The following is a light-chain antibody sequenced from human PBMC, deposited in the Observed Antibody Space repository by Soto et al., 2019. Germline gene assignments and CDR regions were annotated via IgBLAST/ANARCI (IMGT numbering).Light chain of an antibody. CDR2: GAS. V-gene: IGKV3-15*01. Sequence: EVGMTQSPATLSVSPGERVTLSCRASQSINAHLAWYQQKPGQAPRLLIHGASTRATGIPARFSGSGFGTEFILTISSLQAEDFAVYYWQHYNTWLWTFGQGTKVEIQ. J-gene: IGKJ1*01. CDR3: QHYNTWLWT. CDR1: QSINAH.